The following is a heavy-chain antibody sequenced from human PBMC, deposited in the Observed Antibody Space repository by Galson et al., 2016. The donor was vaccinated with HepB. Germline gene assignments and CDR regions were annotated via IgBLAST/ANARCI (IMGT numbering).Heavy chain of an antibody. D-gene: IGHD2-8*01. V-gene: IGHV3-30*04. CDR1: GFTFSSYS. CDR2: ISYDGSTK. J-gene: IGHJ6*02. Sequence: SLRLSCAASGFTFSSYSMHWVRLAPGKGLQWVAVISYDGSTKYYADSVQGRFTISRDNSKNTLYLQMNSLRAEDTAVYYCASTGYCTNGVCYGVQGYYYGMDVWGQGTTVTVSS. CDR3: ASTGYCTNGVCYGVQGYYYGMDV.